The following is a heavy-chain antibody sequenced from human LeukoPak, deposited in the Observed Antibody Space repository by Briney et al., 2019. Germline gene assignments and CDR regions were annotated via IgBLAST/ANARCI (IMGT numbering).Heavy chain of an antibody. Sequence: PSETLSLTCSVRGVCISSYYWSRIRQPPGKGRQGVGYIYSGGSTHYNPSLQSRVTISVDPSSNPFSPKLTSGTAADTAVYYCARASSGSSYGSTVNFDYWGQGTLVTVSS. CDR2: IYSGGST. CDR1: GVCISSYY. V-gene: IGHV4-59*01. J-gene: IGHJ4*02. CDR3: ARASSGSSYGSTVNFDY. D-gene: IGHD1-26*01.